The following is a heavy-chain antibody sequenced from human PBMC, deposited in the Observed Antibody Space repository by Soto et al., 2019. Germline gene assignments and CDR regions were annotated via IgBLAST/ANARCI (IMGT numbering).Heavy chain of an antibody. D-gene: IGHD6-19*01. J-gene: IGHJ6*02. CDR1: GGSVSSGSYY. V-gene: IGHV4-61*01. Sequence: SETLSLTCTVSGGSVSSGSYYWSWIRQPPGKGLEWIGYMYYSGSTNYNPSLKSRVTISVDTSKNQFSLRLTNMDPVDTATYYCAGGYSSGWYGGYGMDVWGQGTTVTVSS. CDR3: AGGYSSGWYGGYGMDV. CDR2: MYYSGST.